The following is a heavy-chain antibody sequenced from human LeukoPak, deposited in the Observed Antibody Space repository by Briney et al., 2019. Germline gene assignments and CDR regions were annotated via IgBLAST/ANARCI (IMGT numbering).Heavy chain of an antibody. D-gene: IGHD3-10*01. CDR2: INHTGSS. J-gene: IGHJ4*02. CDR1: GGSLRGYYS. Sequence: SETLSLTCAVYGGSLRGYYSWTWIRQSPGSGLEWIGEINHTGSSTYNPSLKSRATLSVDTSKYQFSLNLTSVTAADTAVYFCAKGGRPQGSGAVRYWGQGTLVTVSS. V-gene: IGHV4-34*01. CDR3: AKGGRPQGSGAVRY.